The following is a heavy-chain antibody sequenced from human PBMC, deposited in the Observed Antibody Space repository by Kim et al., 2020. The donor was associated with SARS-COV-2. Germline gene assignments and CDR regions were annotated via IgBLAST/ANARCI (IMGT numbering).Heavy chain of an antibody. CDR2: IYSGGSST. Sequence: GGSLRLSCAASGFTFSSYAMSWVRQAPGKGLEWVSVIYSGGSSTYYADSVKGRFTISRDNSKNTLYLQMNSLRAEDTAVYYCAKAQDSSGYDPFDYWGQGTLVTVSS. V-gene: IGHV3-23*03. CDR3: AKAQDSSGYDPFDY. D-gene: IGHD3-22*01. J-gene: IGHJ4*02. CDR1: GFTFSSYA.